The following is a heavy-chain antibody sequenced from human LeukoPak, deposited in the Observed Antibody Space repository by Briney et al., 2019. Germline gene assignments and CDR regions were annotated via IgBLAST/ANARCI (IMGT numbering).Heavy chain of an antibody. D-gene: IGHD6-13*01. Sequence: PGGSLRLSCAASGFTFSSYGMHWVRQAPGKGLEWVAVISYDGSNKYYADSVKGRFTISRDNSKNTLYLQMNSLRAEGTAVYYCAKTARDSIAAAGHDAFDIWGQGTMVTVSS. V-gene: IGHV3-30*18. J-gene: IGHJ3*02. CDR2: ISYDGSNK. CDR1: GFTFSSYG. CDR3: AKTARDSIAAAGHDAFDI.